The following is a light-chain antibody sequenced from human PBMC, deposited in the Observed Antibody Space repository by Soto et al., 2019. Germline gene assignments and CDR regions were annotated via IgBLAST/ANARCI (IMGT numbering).Light chain of an antibody. V-gene: IGKV4-1*01. CDR2: WAS. CDR1: QSLLYSPNDKTY. J-gene: IGKJ1*01. CDR3: QQYYSTPWT. Sequence: DIVMTQSPESLAVSLGERATINCKSSQSLLYSPNDKTYLAWYQQNPGQPPKLLIYWASTRESGVPDRFSGSGSGTDVTLTISSLQAEDVAVYYCQQYYSTPWTFGQGTKVEIK.